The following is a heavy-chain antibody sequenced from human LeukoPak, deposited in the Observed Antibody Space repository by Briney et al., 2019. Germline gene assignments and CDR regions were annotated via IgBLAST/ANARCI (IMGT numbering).Heavy chain of an antibody. CDR1: GFTFDDYA. V-gene: IGHV3-9*01. CDR2: ISWNSGSI. D-gene: IGHD3-16*01. Sequence: GGSLRLSCAASGFTFDDYAMHWVRQAPGKGLEWVSGISWNSGSIGYADSVKGRFTISRGNSKNTLYLQMNSLRAEDTAVYYCAKGLSWGEPKWFDTWGQGTLVTVSS. CDR3: AKGLSWGEPKWFDT. J-gene: IGHJ5*02.